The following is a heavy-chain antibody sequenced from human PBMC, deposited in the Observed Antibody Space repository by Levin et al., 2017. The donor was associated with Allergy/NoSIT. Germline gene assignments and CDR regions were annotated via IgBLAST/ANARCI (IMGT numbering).Heavy chain of an antibody. CDR3: AGSRNGDYGRYYFDY. Sequence: PGGSLRLSCAASGFMFSTYYMTWLRQAPGKGLEWVSTIDTTSFSINYAKSVKGRFTISRDNDRHSLCMQMNRQKADDTAVNSCAGSRNGDYGRYYFDYWGQGTLVTVSS. V-gene: IGHV3-11*01. CDR2: IDTTSFSI. D-gene: IGHD4-17*01. J-gene: IGHJ4*02. CDR1: GFMFSTYY.